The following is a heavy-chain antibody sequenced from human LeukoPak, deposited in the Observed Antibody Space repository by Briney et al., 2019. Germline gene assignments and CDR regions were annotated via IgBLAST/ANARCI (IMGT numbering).Heavy chain of an antibody. CDR2: IYYSGST. CDR1: GGSISSGGYY. V-gene: IGHV4-31*03. J-gene: IGHJ5*02. D-gene: IGHD3-3*01. Sequence: SETLSLTCTVSGGSISSGGYYWSWIRQHPGKGLEWIGYIYYSGSTYYNPSLKSRVTISVDTSKNQFSLKLSSVTAADTAVYYCARNYDFWSGYYGGSSFDPWGQGTLVTVSS. CDR3: ARNYDFWSGYYGGSSFDP.